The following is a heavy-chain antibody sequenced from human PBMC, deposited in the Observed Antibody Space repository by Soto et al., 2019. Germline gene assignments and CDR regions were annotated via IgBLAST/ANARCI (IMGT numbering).Heavy chain of an antibody. CDR2: ISYDGNNK. CDR3: AKEGLYKTLDY. D-gene: IGHD1-1*01. V-gene: IGHV3-30*18. J-gene: IGHJ4*02. CDR1: GFTFKSYG. Sequence: PGGSLRLSCAASGFTFKSYGMHWVRQAPGKGLEWVAVISYDGNNKYYADSVKGRFTISRDIPKNTLYLQLNSLRAEDTAGYYCAKEGLYKTLDYWGQGTLVTVSS.